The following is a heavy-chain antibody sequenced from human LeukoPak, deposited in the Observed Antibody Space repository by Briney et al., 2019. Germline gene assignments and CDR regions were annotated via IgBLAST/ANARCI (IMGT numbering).Heavy chain of an antibody. V-gene: IGHV3-53*01. CDR1: GFTFSSYV. J-gene: IGHJ1*01. CDR2: IYSGGNT. D-gene: IGHD2-8*01. CDR3: ASMYFSQYFQH. Sequence: PGGSLRLSCAASGFTFSSYVMSWVRQAPGKGLEWVSVIYSGGNTYYADSVKGRFTISRDNSKNTLYLQMNSLRAEDTAVYYCASMYFSQYFQHWGQGTLVTVSS.